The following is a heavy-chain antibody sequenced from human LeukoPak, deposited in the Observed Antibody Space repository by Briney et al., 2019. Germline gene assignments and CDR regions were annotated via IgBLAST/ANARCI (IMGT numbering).Heavy chain of an antibody. CDR1: RISLSPSGLG. V-gene: IGHV2-5*02. J-gene: IGHJ5*02. D-gene: IGHD3-10*01. CDR2: IYGDDDK. CDR3: AHRGEYYPGWIDP. Sequence: ESGPTLVHPTQTLTLTCTFSRISLSPSGLGVGWIRQPPGKTLEWLVLIYGDDDKRYSPSLKSRLTTTKHTSKNQVVLTMTNMHPMDTATYYCAHRGEYYPGWIDPWGQGTLGTVSS.